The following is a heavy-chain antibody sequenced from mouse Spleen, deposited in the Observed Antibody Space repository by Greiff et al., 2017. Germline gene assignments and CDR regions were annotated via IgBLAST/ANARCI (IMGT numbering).Heavy chain of an antibody. J-gene: IGHJ3*01. CDR2: ISSGSSTI. CDR1: GFTFSDYG. CDR3: ARTGGNSFAY. Sequence: EVMLVESGGGLVKPGGSLKLSCAASGFTFSDYGMHWVRQAPEKGLEWVAYISSGSSTIYYADTVKGRFTISRDNAKNTLFLQMTSLRSEDTAMYYCARTGGNSFAYWGQGTLVTVSA. V-gene: IGHV5-17*01. D-gene: IGHD2-1*01.